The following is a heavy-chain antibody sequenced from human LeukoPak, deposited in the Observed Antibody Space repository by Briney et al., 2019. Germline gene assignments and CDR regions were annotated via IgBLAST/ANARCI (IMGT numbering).Heavy chain of an antibody. V-gene: IGHV4-31*03. J-gene: IGHJ4*02. D-gene: IGHD6-19*01. CDR1: GGSISSGGYY. CDR3: ARCGAVALYADY. CDR2: IYYSGST. Sequence: PSETLSLTCTVSGGSISSGGYYWSWIRQHPGKGLEWIGYIYYSGSTYYNPSLKSRVTISVDTSKNQFSLKLSSVTAADTAVYYCARCGAVALYADYWGQGTLVTVSS.